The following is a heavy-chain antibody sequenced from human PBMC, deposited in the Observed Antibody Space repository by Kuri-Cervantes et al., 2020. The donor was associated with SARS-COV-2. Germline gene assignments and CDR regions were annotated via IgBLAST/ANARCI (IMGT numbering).Heavy chain of an antibody. Sequence: ESLKISCAVSGYSISSGYYWGWIRQPPGKGLEWIGSIYHSGSTYYNPSLKSRVTISVDTSKNQFSLQLNSVTPEDTAVYYCARSEIGALIDYWGQGTLVTVSS. J-gene: IGHJ4*02. CDR1: GYSISSGYY. CDR3: ARSEIGALIDY. D-gene: IGHD3-22*01. V-gene: IGHV4-38-2*01. CDR2: IYHSGST.